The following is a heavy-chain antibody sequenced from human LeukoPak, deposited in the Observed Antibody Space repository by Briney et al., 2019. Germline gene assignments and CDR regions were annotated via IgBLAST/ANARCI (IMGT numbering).Heavy chain of an antibody. CDR2: IGTAGDT. D-gene: IGHD2-8*01. J-gene: IGHJ4*02. V-gene: IGHV3-13*01. CDR3: ARDLGYCTNGGCHPGLDY. Sequence: PGGSLRLSCAASGFTFSSYDMHWVRQATGKGLEWVSAIGTAGDTYYPGSVKGRFTISRENAKNSLYLQMNSLRAEDTAVYYCARDLGYCTNGGCHPGLDYGGQGPLGAVSS. CDR1: GFTFSSYD.